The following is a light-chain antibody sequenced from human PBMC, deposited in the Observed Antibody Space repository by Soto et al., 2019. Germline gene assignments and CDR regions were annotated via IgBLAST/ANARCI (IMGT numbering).Light chain of an antibody. V-gene: IGLV2-14*01. Sequence: QSALTLPASVSGSPGQSITISCTGTRSDVGGYNYVSWYQQHPGKAPKLMIYDVSNRPSGVSNRFSGSKSGNTASLTISGLQAEDEADYYCSSYSSSSTLVFGGGTQLTVL. CDR3: SSYSSSSTLV. CDR1: RSDVGGYNY. J-gene: IGLJ2*01. CDR2: DVS.